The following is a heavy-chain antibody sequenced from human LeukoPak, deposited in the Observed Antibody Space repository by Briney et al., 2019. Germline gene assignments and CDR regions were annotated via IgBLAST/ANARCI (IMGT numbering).Heavy chain of an antibody. CDR1: GGSFSGYY. Sequence: PSETLSLTCAVYGGSFSGYYWSWIRQPPGKGLEWIGETNHSGSTNYNPSLKSRVTISVDTSKNQFSLKLSSVTAADTAVYYCARRTTVTTFLSGWGQGTLVTVSS. CDR2: TNHSGST. J-gene: IGHJ4*02. D-gene: IGHD4-11*01. CDR3: ARRTTVTTFLSG. V-gene: IGHV4-34*01.